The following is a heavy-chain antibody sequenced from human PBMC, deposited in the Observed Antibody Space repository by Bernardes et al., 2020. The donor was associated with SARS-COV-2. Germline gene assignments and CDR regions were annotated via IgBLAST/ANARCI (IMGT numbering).Heavy chain of an antibody. V-gene: IGHV4-59*01. J-gene: IGHJ6*02. CDR1: GGSISGFS. Sequence: SETLSLTCTVSGGSISGFSGSWIRRPPGKGLEWIGYVYYTGSTNYNPSLKSRLTMSVDTSKNQLSLRLTSVTAADTAIYFCARNNEVSFDPGDYRMDVWGQGTTVTVSS. D-gene: IGHD1-1*01. CDR3: ARNNEVSFDPGDYRMDV. CDR2: VYYTGST.